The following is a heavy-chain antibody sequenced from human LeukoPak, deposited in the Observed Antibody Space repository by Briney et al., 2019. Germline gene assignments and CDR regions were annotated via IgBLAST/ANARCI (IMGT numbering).Heavy chain of an antibody. CDR3: GRVVRYYGSGSYYRGSHPALGY. CDR2: MNPNRGNT. J-gene: IGHJ4*02. Sequence: RASLKLSCKASGYTFTSYDINWVRQATGQGLEWMGRMNPNRGNTGYAQKFQCRVTMTMNTSISTAYMELSSLRSEATAVYYCGRVVRYYGSGSYYRGSHPALGYWGQGTLVTVSS. V-gene: IGHV1-8*01. CDR1: GYTFTSYD. D-gene: IGHD3-10*01.